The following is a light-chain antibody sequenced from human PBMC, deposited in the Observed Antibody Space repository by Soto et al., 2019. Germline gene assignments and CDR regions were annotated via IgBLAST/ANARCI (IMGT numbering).Light chain of an antibody. Sequence: EIVLTQSPGTLSLSPGERATLSCRASQSVSSSYLAWYQQKPGQAPRLLIYGASIRATGIPDRFSGSGSGTDFTLTVSRLEPEDFAVYYCQQYGSSLVFGQGTRLEIK. CDR3: QQYGSSLV. V-gene: IGKV3-20*01. CDR1: QSVSSSY. CDR2: GAS. J-gene: IGKJ5*01.